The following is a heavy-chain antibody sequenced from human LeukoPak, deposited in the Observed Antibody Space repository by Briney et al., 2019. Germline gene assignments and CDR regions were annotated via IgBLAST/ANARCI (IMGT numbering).Heavy chain of an antibody. CDR3: ARGTIPATVTTRLSPDPLGY. J-gene: IGHJ4*02. CDR2: IIPILGIA. CDR1: GGTFSSYG. V-gene: IGHV1-69*04. D-gene: IGHD4-17*01. Sequence: GSSVKVSCKASGGTFSSYGISWVRQAPGQGLEWMGRIIPILGIANYAQKFQGRVTITADKSTSTAYMELSSLRSEDTAVYYCARGTIPATVTTRLSPDPLGYWGQGTLVTVSS.